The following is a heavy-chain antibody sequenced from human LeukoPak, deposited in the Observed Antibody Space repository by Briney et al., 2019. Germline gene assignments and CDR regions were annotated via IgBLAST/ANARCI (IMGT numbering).Heavy chain of an antibody. J-gene: IGHJ4*02. CDR1: GYSFVGYG. Sequence: VSVKVSCKASGYSFVGYGITWVRQAPGQGLEWMGWISAYDGNTKYAQKFQGRVTLTTDTSTSTAYMGLTSLRSDDTAVYFCARDPNRYEAVHPFDYWGQGSLVTVSS. D-gene: IGHD3-9*01. V-gene: IGHV1-18*01. CDR3: ARDPNRYEAVHPFDY. CDR2: ISAYDGNT.